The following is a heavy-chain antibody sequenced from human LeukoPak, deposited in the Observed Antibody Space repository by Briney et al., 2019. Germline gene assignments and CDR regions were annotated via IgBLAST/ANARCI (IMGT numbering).Heavy chain of an antibody. CDR2: ISSSGSTI. CDR1: GFSFSTYE. Sequence: PGGSLRLSCAASGFSFSTYEMNWVRQAPGKGLEWVSYISSSGSTIYYADSVKGRFTISRDNAKNSLYLQMNSLRAEDTAVYHCARGGITVGVDYWGQGTLVTVSS. V-gene: IGHV3-48*03. CDR3: ARGGITVGVDY. D-gene: IGHD6-19*01. J-gene: IGHJ4*02.